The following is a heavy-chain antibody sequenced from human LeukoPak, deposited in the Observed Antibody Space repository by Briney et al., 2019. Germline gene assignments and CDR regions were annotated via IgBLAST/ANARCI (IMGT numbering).Heavy chain of an antibody. D-gene: IGHD3-10*01. CDR2: ISYDGSNK. Sequence: PGGSLRLSCAASGFTFGNFWMSWVRQAPGKGLEWVAVISYDGSNKYYADSVKGRFTISRDNSKNTLYLQMNSLRAEDTAVYYCARALGYGSGSYSYYYGMDVWGQGTTVTVSS. CDR1: GFTFGNFW. J-gene: IGHJ6*02. CDR3: ARALGYGSGSYSYYYGMDV. V-gene: IGHV3-30-3*01.